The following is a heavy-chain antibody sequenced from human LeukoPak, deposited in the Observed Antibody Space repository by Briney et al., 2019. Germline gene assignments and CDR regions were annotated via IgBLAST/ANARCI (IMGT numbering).Heavy chain of an antibody. CDR1: GFTFSDYY. Sequence: GGSLRLSCAASGFTFSDYYMSWIRQAPGKGLEWVSYISSSGSTIYCADSVKGRFTISRDNAKNSLYLQMNSLRAEDTAVYYCARESRYCSGGSCYYRERYFDYWGQGTLVTVSS. V-gene: IGHV3-11*01. J-gene: IGHJ4*02. CDR3: ARESRYCSGGSCYYRERYFDY. CDR2: ISSSGSTI. D-gene: IGHD2-15*01.